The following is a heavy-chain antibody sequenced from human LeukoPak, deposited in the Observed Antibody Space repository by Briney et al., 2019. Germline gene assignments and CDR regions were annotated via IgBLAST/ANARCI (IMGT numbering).Heavy chain of an antibody. CDR2: INHSGST. V-gene: IGHV4-34*01. CDR1: GGSFSGYY. D-gene: IGHD2/OR15-2a*01. J-gene: IGHJ4*02. CDR3: ARGSRISRAFDY. Sequence: PSETLSLTCAVYGGSFSGYYWSWIRQPPGKGLEWIGEINHSGSTNYNPSLRSRVTISVDTSKNQFSLKLSSVTAADTAVYYCARGSRISRAFDYWGQGTLVTVSS.